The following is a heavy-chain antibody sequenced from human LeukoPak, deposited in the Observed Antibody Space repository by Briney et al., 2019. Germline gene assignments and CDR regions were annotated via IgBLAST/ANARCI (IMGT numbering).Heavy chain of an antibody. D-gene: IGHD6-19*01. V-gene: IGHV1-69*04. CDR1: GGTFSSYT. CDR3: AREEAVAGTYDY. Sequence: ASVKVSCTASGGTFSSYTISWVRQAPGQGLEWMGRIIPILGIANYAQKFQGRVTITADKSTSTAYMELSSLRSEDTVVYYCAREEAVAGTYDYWGQGTLVTVSS. CDR2: IIPILGIA. J-gene: IGHJ4*02.